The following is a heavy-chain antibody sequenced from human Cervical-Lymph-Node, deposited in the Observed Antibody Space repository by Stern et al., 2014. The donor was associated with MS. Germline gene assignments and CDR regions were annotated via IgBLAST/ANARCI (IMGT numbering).Heavy chain of an antibody. Sequence: QLQLQESGPGLVKPSETLSLTCIVSGGSIGSYYWNWIRQPPGKGLEWLGYIYFTGHTNYNPSLEIRITMSVDTSKNKFSLHLTSVTAADTAFYYCARGLDKMGYYFDFWGQGALVTVSS. CDR2: IYFTGHT. CDR3: ARGLDKMGYYFDF. D-gene: IGHD5-24*01. J-gene: IGHJ4*02. CDR1: GGSIGSYY. V-gene: IGHV4-59*01.